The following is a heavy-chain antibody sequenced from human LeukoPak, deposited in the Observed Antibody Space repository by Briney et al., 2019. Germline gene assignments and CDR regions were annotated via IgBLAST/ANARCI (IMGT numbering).Heavy chain of an antibody. CDR3: ARDYGDYSGKDY. CDR1: GFTLTNYW. J-gene: IGHJ4*02. CDR2: INSDGSNT. Sequence: GGSLRLSCAASGFTLTNYWMNWVRHAPGKGLEWVSRINSDGSNTGYADSVKGRFTISRDNSKNTLYLQMNSLRAEDTAVYYCARDYGDYSGKDYWGQGTLVTVSS. D-gene: IGHD4-17*01. V-gene: IGHV3-74*01.